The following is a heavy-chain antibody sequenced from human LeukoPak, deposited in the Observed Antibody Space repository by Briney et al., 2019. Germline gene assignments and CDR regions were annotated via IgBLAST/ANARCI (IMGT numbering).Heavy chain of an antibody. D-gene: IGHD6-19*01. V-gene: IGHV4-59*08. CDR1: GGSISSYC. Sequence: SETLSLTCSVSGGSISSYCWSWIRQPPGKGLEWIGYIYYSGSTNYNPSLKSRVTISVDTSKNQFSLKLRSVIAADTAVYFCARGRQWLVPWGQGSLVTVSS. CDR3: ARGRQWLVP. J-gene: IGHJ5*02. CDR2: IYYSGST.